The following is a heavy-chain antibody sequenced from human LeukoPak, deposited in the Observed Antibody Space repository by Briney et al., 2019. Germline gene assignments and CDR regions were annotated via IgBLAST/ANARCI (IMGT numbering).Heavy chain of an antibody. CDR1: GFTFSSYG. J-gene: IGHJ4*02. CDR3: AKDGGTHFDH. Sequence: GGSLRLSCAASGFTFSSYGMSWVRQAPGKGLEWVSYISSSGTTISYAQSVKGRFTITRDNAQNSLTLHMNTLRADDTAVYYCAKDGGTHFDHWGQGTLVTVSS. V-gene: IGHV3-48*01. D-gene: IGHD1-26*01. CDR2: ISSSGTTI.